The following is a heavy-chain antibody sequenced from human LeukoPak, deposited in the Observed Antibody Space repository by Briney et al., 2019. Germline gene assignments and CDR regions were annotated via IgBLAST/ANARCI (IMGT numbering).Heavy chain of an antibody. CDR2: ISSSSSYI. D-gene: IGHD2-15*01. CDR1: GFTFSSYS. Sequence: PGRSLRLSCAASGFTFSSYSMNWVRQAPGKGPEWVSSISSSSSYIYYADSVKGRFTISRDNAKNSLYLQMNSLRAEDTAVYYCASNQNGYCSGGSCSDYWGQGTLVTVSS. CDR3: ASNQNGYCSGGSCSDY. J-gene: IGHJ4*02. V-gene: IGHV3-21*01.